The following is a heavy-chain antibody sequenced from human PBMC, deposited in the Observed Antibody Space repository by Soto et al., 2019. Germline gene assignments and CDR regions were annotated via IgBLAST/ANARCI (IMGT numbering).Heavy chain of an antibody. D-gene: IGHD1-1*01. V-gene: IGHV1-69*01. CDR3: ARGFPTGATIVGFDY. Sequence: QVQPVQSGAEVKRPGSSVKVSCKASGATFSGSAFSWVRQAPGQGLEWMGGITPTLGTTNYAQHLQGRVTITADESTGTSFMELTSLTSADTAVYYCARGFPTGATIVGFDYWGQGTLVTVSS. J-gene: IGHJ4*02. CDR2: ITPTLGTT. CDR1: GATFSGSA.